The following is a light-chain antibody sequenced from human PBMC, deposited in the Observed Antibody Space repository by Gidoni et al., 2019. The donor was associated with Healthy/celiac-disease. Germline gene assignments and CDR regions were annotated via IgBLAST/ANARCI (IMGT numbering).Light chain of an antibody. V-gene: IGKV3-11*01. CDR2: DAS. Sequence: EIVLTPSPATLSLSPGERATLPCSASQSVSSYLAWYQQKPGQAPRLLIYDASNRATGIPARFSGSGSGTDFTLTISSLEPEDLAVYYCQQRSNWPLTFGGGTKVEIK. CDR1: QSVSSY. CDR3: QQRSNWPLT. J-gene: IGKJ4*01.